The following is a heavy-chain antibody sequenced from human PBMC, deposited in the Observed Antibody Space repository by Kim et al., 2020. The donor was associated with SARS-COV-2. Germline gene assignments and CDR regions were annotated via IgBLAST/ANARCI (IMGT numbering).Heavy chain of an antibody. CDR2: ISASGGKT. J-gene: IGHJ4*01. Sequence: GGSLRLSCAASGFTFINYAVTWVRQAPGKGLEWVSSISASGGKTFYAESVNGRFTISRDNSNNRVFLQMDSLRAEDTAKYYCAKDPVAVPGPFFDFWGHGILVTVSS. D-gene: IGHD6-19*01. V-gene: IGHV3-23*01. CDR3: AKDPVAVPGPFFDF. CDR1: GFTFINYA.